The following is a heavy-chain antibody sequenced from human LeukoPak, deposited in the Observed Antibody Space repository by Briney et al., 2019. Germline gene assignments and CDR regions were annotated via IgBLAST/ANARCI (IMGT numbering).Heavy chain of an antibody. CDR3: ARDDGPYISGSYPDY. D-gene: IGHD3-10*01. Sequence: PGGSLRLSCAASGFTFSNCYMHWVRQAPGKGLVWVSRLSNDGSSTNYADSVKGRFTTSRDNAKNTVYLQMNSLRVEDTAVYYCARDDGPYISGSYPDYWGQGTLVTVSS. CDR2: LSNDGSST. J-gene: IGHJ4*02. V-gene: IGHV3-74*01. CDR1: GFTFSNCY.